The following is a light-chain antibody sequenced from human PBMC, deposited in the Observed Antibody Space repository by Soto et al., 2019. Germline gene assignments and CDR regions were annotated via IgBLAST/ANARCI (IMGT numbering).Light chain of an antibody. CDR2: DGS. CDR3: QQRTRWPMT. V-gene: IGKV3-11*01. J-gene: IGKJ5*01. CDR1: QNLHSF. Sequence: EIVLTQSPATLSVSPGERVTLSCRASQNLHSFLNWYQQRPGQAPRPLLYDGSKRAAGVQDRISGDGSGTDYTLTISSLEPEYFAVYYCQQRTRWPMTFGQGTRLEI.